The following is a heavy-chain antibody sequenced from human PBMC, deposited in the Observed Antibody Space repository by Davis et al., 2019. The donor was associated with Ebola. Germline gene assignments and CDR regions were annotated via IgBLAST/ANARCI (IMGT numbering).Heavy chain of an antibody. CDR2: ISGSGDNT. J-gene: IGHJ4*02. CDR3: ARNPLLDY. V-gene: IGHV3-23*01. Sequence: PGGSLRLSCAASGFTFSGHSMNWVRQAPGKGPEWVSTISGSGDNTFYADSVKGRFTISRDNSRDMLFLQLNGLRGDDTATYYCARNPLLDYWGQGTLVTVSS. CDR1: GFTFSGHS.